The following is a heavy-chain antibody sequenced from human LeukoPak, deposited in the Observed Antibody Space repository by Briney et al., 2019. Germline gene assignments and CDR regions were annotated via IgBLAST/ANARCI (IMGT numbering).Heavy chain of an antibody. CDR2: VNRDGSET. CDR1: GFALSSHW. CDR3: ARGRPHGNDY. J-gene: IGHJ4*02. D-gene: IGHD4-23*01. V-gene: IGHV3-7*01. Sequence: GGSLRLSCAASGFALSSHWMTWVRQVPGRGPEWVANVNRDGSETYYLDSVKGRFTISRDNAKNTLYLQMNSLRVEDTAVYYCARGRPHGNDYWGQGTLVTVSS.